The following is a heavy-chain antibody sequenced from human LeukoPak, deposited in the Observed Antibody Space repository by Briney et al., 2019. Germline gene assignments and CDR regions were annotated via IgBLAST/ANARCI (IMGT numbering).Heavy chain of an antibody. V-gene: IGHV1-8*01. CDR3: ARGLSCSGNTCYAAHFDS. CDR2: MNPNSGNT. Sequence: GASVKVSCKASGYTFTSYDINWVRQATGQGLEWMGWMNPNSGNTGYAQKFQGRVTMTRNTSISTAYMELSSLRSDDTAVYYCARGLSCSGNTCYAAHFDSWGQGTLVTVSS. CDR1: GYTFTSYD. D-gene: IGHD2-15*01. J-gene: IGHJ4*02.